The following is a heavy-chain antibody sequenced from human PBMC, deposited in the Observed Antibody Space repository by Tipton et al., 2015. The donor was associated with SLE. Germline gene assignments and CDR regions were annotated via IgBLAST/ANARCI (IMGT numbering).Heavy chain of an antibody. CDR1: GVSVTNYY. CDR2: IQGRENT. Sequence: TLSLTCTVSGVSVTNYYWSWIRQPPGKRLEWIGFIQGRENTNYNPSLESRVTISVDTSKNQFSLQLTSVTAADTAIYYCARTLDALDIWGQGTMVTVSS. CDR3: ARTLDALDI. J-gene: IGHJ3*02. V-gene: IGHV4-59*02.